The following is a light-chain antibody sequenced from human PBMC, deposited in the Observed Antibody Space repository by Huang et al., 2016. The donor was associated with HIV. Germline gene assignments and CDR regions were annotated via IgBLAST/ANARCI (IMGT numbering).Light chain of an antibody. CDR2: AAS. Sequence: DIPITQSPSSLSASVGAKVTITCRARQSISNYLNWYQQKPGKAPKLLIYAASRLQSGVPSRFSGSGSETDFTLTISSLQPEDFATYYCQQSYSTLFTFGPGTKVDF. CDR1: QSISNY. J-gene: IGKJ3*01. V-gene: IGKV1-39*01. CDR3: QQSYSTLFT.